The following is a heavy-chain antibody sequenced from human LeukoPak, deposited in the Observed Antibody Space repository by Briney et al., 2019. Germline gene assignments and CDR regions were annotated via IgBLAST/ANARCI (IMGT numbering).Heavy chain of an antibody. CDR3: AREYMGGYYYDSSGYPPDY. D-gene: IGHD3-22*01. Sequence: GGSLRLSCAASGFTFDDYGMSSVRQAPGKGLEWVSGINWNGGSTGYADSVKGRFTISRDNAKNSLYLQMNSLRAEDTALYYCAREYMGGYYYDSSGYPPDYWGQGTLVTVSS. CDR1: GFTFDDYG. V-gene: IGHV3-20*04. CDR2: INWNGGST. J-gene: IGHJ4*02.